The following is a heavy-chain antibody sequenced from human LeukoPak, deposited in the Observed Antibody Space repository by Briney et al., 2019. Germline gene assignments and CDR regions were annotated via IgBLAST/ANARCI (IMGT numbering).Heavy chain of an antibody. V-gene: IGHV1-69*13. CDR3: ARDDDSSDLHRFDY. J-gene: IGHJ4*02. CDR2: IIPIFGTA. CDR1: GGTFSSYA. D-gene: IGHD3-22*01. Sequence: ASVKVSCKASGGTFSSYAIGWVRQAPGQGLEWMGGIIPIFGTANYAQKFQGRVTITADESTSTAYMELSSLRSEDTAVYYCARDDDSSDLHRFDYWGQGTLVTVSS.